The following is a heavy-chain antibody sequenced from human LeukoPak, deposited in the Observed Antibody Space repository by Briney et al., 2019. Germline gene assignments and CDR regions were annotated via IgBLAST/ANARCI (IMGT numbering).Heavy chain of an antibody. Sequence: PGGSLRLSCAASGFTFSDYSMNWIRQAPGKGLEWISYISGSGDTIYQADSVKGRFTISRDNPKNSLFLQMNSLRADDTAVYYGARDLEQQMVLGRFDPWGQGTLVIVSS. CDR2: ISGSGDTI. CDR3: ARDLEQQMVLGRFDP. V-gene: IGHV3-11*01. CDR1: GFTFSDYS. D-gene: IGHD6-13*01. J-gene: IGHJ5*02.